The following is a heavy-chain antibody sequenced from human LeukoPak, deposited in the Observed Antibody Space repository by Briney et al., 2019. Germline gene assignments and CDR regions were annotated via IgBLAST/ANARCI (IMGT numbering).Heavy chain of an antibody. J-gene: IGHJ5*02. D-gene: IGHD6-25*01. CDR3: ARGGGPFDP. V-gene: IGHV4-30-2*01. CDR2: IYHTGST. Sequence: PSETLSLTSAVSGDSISSGSYSRSWIRQPPGKGLEYIGYIYHTGSTYYSPSLKSRVTISIDTSSNQFSLKLTSVTAADTAVYYCARGGGPFDPWGQGTLVTVSS. CDR1: GDSISSGSYS.